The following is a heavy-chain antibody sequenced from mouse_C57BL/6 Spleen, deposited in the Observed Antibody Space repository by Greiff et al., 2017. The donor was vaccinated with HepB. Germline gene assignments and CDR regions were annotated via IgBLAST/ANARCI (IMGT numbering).Heavy chain of an antibody. CDR3: ARGGTVVAYYFDY. J-gene: IGHJ2*01. Sequence: EVMLVESGGDLVKPGGSLKLSCAASGFTFSSYGMSWVRQTPDKRLEWVATISSGGSYTYYPDSVKGRFTISRDNAKNTLYLQMSSLKSEDTAMYYCARGGTVVAYYFDYWGQGTTLTVSS. CDR2: ISSGGSYT. CDR1: GFTFSSYG. V-gene: IGHV5-6*01. D-gene: IGHD1-1*01.